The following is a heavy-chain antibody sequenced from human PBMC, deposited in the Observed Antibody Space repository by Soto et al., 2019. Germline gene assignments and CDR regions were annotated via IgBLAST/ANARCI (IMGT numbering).Heavy chain of an antibody. V-gene: IGHV3-23*01. Sequence: GALRLSCAASGFTFSSYGMSWVRQAPGKGLEWVSSISDSGGRTNYADSVKGRFTISRDNSKNTLSLQMSSLRVEDTAVYYCAKGNYGSDYWGQGTLVTVSS. CDR1: GFTFSSYG. D-gene: IGHD3-10*01. CDR2: ISDSGGRT. J-gene: IGHJ4*02. CDR3: AKGNYGSDY.